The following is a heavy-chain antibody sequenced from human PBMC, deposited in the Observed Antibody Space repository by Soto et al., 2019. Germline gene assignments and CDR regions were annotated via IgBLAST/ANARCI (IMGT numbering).Heavy chain of an antibody. Sequence: PGGSLRLSCAASGFTFSSYEMNWVRQAAGKGLEWIAYISYDSDTIQYADSVKGRFTISRDNAKNSLYLQMNSLRDEDTAVYYCARLYYDYVWGQGTTVTVSS. CDR1: GFTFSSYE. CDR2: ISYDSDTI. J-gene: IGHJ6*02. V-gene: IGHV3-48*03. CDR3: ARLYYDYV. D-gene: IGHD3-3*01.